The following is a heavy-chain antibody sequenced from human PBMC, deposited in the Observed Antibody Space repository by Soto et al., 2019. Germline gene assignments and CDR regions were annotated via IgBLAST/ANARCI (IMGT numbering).Heavy chain of an antibody. CDR3: ARGHFDSRGYSHALDY. CDR2: IYPGDSDT. D-gene: IGHD3-22*01. V-gene: IGHV5-51*01. CDR1: GYSYTSYW. Sequence: GESLKISCKGSGYSYTSYWIGWVRQMPGKGLEWMGIIYPGDSDTRYSPSFQGQVTISADKSISTAYLQWSSLKASDSAIFYCARGHFDSRGYSHALDYGRQGIQVTVSS. J-gene: IGHJ4*02.